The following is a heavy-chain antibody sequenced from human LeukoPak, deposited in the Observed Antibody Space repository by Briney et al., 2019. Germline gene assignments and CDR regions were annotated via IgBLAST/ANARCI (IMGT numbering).Heavy chain of an antibody. Sequence: SETLSLTCTVSGGSISSSSYYWGWIRQPPGKGLEWIGSTYYSGSTYYNPSLKSRVTISVDTSKNQFSLKLSSVTAADTAVYYCARVITIFGVVTLPNWFDPWGQGTLVTVSS. CDR3: ARVITIFGVVTLPNWFDP. CDR1: GGSISSSSYY. V-gene: IGHV4-39*07. J-gene: IGHJ5*02. D-gene: IGHD3-3*01. CDR2: TYYSGST.